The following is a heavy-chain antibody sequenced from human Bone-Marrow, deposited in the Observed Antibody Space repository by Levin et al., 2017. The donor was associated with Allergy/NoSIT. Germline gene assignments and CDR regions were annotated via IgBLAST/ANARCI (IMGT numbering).Heavy chain of an antibody. CDR3: ARDEGSSSWYWYYYYGMDV. J-gene: IGHJ6*02. V-gene: IGHV3-33*01. D-gene: IGHD6-13*01. CDR1: GFTFSSYG. CDR2: IWYDGSNK. Sequence: PGGSLRLSCAASGFTFSSYGMHWVRQAPGKGLEWVAVIWYDGSNKYYADSVKGRFTISRDNSKNTLYLQMNSLRAEDTAVYYCARDEGSSSWYWYYYYGMDVWGQGTTVTVSS.